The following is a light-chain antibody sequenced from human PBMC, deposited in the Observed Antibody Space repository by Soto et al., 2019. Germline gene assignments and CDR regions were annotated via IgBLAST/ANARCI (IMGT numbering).Light chain of an antibody. CDR3: CSYAGSSTSPYA. V-gene: IGLV2-23*02. CDR1: SSDVGSYNL. J-gene: IGLJ1*01. Sequence: QSVLTQPASVSGSPGQSITISCTGTSSDVGSYNLVSWYQQHPGKAPKVMIYEVSERPSGVSNRFSSSKSGNTASLTISGLQAADEADYYCCSYAGSSTSPYALGTGTKVTVL. CDR2: EVS.